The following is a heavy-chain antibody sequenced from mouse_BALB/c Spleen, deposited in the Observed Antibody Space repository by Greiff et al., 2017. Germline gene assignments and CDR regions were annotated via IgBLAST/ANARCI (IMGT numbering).Heavy chain of an antibody. Sequence: EVQGVESGGGLVKPGGSLKLSCAASGFTFSDYYMYWVRQTPEKRLEWVATISDGGSYTYYPDSVKGRFTISRDNAKNNLYLQMSSLKSEDTAMYYCAREMGNYRYYAMDYWGQGTSVTVSS. J-gene: IGHJ4*01. CDR3: AREMGNYRYYAMDY. V-gene: IGHV5-4*02. D-gene: IGHD2-1*01. CDR1: GFTFSDYY. CDR2: ISDGGSYT.